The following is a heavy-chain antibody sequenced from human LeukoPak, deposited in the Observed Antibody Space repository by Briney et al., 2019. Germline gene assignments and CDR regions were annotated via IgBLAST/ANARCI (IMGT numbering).Heavy chain of an antibody. V-gene: IGHV1-8*01. CDR2: MKSNNGHT. CDR1: GYTFTSYG. CDR3: ARGGMSGHHPVDY. J-gene: IGHJ4*02. Sequence: ASVKVSCKASGYTFTSYGLSWVRQATGQGLEWMGWMKSNNGHTGYAQKFQGRVTMTRGTSISTAYMELSSLTFEDTAVYYCARGGMSGHHPVDYWGQGTLVTVSS. D-gene: IGHD3-3*01.